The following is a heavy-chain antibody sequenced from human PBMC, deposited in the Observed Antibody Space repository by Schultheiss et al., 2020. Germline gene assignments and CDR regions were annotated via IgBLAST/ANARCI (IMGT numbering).Heavy chain of an antibody. CDR3: ARGLYPPQEFDP. CDR2: IIPILGIA. D-gene: IGHD2-8*01. CDR1: GYTFTSYG. V-gene: IGHV1-69*04. J-gene: IGHJ5*02. Sequence: SVKVSCKASGYTFTSYGISWVRQAPGQGLEWMGRIIPILGIANYAQKFQGRVTITRDTSASTAYMELRSLRSDDTAVYYCARGLYPPQEFDPWGQGTLVTVSS.